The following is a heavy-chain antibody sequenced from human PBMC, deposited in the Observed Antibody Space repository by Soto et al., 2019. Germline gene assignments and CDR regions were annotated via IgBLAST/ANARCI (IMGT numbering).Heavy chain of an antibody. D-gene: IGHD2-8*01. Sequence: EVQLVESGGGLVKPGGSLRLSCAASGFTFSDYSMTWVRQAPGKGLEWVSSISSTSIYIFYADSVKGRFTISRDNAKNSLYLQMNSLRAEDTAVYYCSRHANLVDSWGQGTLVIVSS. CDR1: GFTFSDYS. J-gene: IGHJ4*02. V-gene: IGHV3-21*01. CDR2: ISSTSIYI. CDR3: SRHANLVDS.